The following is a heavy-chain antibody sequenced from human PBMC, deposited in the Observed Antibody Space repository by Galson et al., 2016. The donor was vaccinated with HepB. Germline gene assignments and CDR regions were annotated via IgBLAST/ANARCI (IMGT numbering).Heavy chain of an antibody. J-gene: IGHJ4*02. CDR2: ISSGSSYI. CDR1: GFPFGSDA. CDR3: ARAILMATSRVAFDY. Sequence: SLRLSCAASGFPFGSDAFHWVRQAPGKGLEWVSSISSGSSYIYYADSLKGRFTISRDNAKDSLSLQMSSLRGDDTAVYYCARAILMATSRVAFDYWGQGALVTVSS. V-gene: IGHV3-21*04. D-gene: IGHD5-24*01.